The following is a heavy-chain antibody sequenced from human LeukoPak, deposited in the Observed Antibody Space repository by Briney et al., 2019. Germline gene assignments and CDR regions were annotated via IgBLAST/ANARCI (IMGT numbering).Heavy chain of an antibody. CDR1: GYTFTSYD. Sequence: ALVKVSCKASGYTFTSYDINWVRQATGQGLEWMGWMNPNSGNTGYAQKFQGRVTITRNTSISTAYMELSRLRSDDTAVYYCGRVMDERWLGNYYYYMDVWGKGTTVTISS. CDR2: MNPNSGNT. CDR3: GRVMDERWLGNYYYYMDV. J-gene: IGHJ6*03. D-gene: IGHD5-24*01. V-gene: IGHV1-8*03.